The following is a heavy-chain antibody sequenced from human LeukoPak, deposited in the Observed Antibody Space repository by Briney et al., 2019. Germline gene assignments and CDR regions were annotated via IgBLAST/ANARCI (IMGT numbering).Heavy chain of an antibody. Sequence: GASVKVSCKASGYTFTSYDINWVRQATGQGLEWMGWMNPNSGNTGYAQKFQGRVTMTRNTSISTAYMELSSLRSEDTAVYYCARDTDYYGSWWFDPWGQGTLVTVSS. D-gene: IGHD3-10*01. V-gene: IGHV1-8*01. J-gene: IGHJ5*02. CDR3: ARDTDYYGSWWFDP. CDR2: MNPNSGNT. CDR1: GYTFTSYD.